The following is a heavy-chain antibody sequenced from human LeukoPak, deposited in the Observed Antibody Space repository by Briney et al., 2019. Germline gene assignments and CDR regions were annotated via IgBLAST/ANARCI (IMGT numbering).Heavy chain of an antibody. J-gene: IGHJ5*01. V-gene: IGHV3-23*01. CDR1: GFTFRNFA. Sequence: PGGSLRLSCAASGFTFRNFAMTWVRQAPGKGLDWVSAISGGATSTYYADSVKGRFTISRDNSNNTVYLQLSSLRAEDTAVYHCAKSYGDSWGQGTLVIVSS. CDR2: ISGGATST. CDR3: AKSYGDS. D-gene: IGHD4-17*01.